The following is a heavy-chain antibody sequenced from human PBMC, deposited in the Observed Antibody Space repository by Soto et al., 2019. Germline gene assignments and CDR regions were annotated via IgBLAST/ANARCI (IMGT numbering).Heavy chain of an antibody. CDR1: GFTFSSYW. Sequence: EVQQVESGGGLVQPGGSLRLSCAASGFTFSSYWMTWVRQAPGKGLEWVANIKQSGSETYYVDSVKGRFTISRDDAKNALYLQMNTLRAEDTAVYFCARGYSIDYWGQGTLVTVSS. V-gene: IGHV3-7*03. D-gene: IGHD5-18*01. J-gene: IGHJ4*02. CDR3: ARGYSIDY. CDR2: IKQSGSET.